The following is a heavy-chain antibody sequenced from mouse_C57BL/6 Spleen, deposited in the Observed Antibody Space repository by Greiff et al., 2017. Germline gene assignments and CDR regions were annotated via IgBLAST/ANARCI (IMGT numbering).Heavy chain of an antibody. CDR1: GFTFTDYY. V-gene: IGHV7-3*01. CDR3: ARYDYAWYFDV. CDR2: IRNKANGYTT. D-gene: IGHD2-4*01. J-gene: IGHJ1*03. Sequence: EVQVVESGGGLVQPGGSLSLSCAASGFTFTDYYMSWVRPPPGKALEWLGFIRNKANGYTTEYSASVKGRFTISRDNSQSILYLQMNALRAEDSSTYYCARYDYAWYFDVWGTGTTVTVSS.